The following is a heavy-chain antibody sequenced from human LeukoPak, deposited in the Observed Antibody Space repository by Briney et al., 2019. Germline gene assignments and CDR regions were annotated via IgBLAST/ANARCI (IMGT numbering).Heavy chain of an antibody. D-gene: IGHD1-26*01. J-gene: IGHJ5*02. CDR2: TRYDGSDK. CDR1: GFTFSSYG. Sequence: GGSLRLSCAASGFTFSSYGIHWVRQAPVKGLEWVAFTRYDGSDKYFADIVKGRFTISRDNSKNTVYLQMNSLRVEDTAIYYCARDPLTGSYGVNWLDPWGQGTLVTVSS. CDR3: ARDPLTGSYGVNWLDP. V-gene: IGHV3-30*02.